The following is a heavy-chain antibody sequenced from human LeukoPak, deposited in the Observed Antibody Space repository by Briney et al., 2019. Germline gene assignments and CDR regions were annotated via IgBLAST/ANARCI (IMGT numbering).Heavy chain of an antibody. CDR1: GGSISSYY. J-gene: IGHJ4*02. D-gene: IGHD3-22*01. CDR2: IYYSGST. V-gene: IGHV4-59*01. Sequence: SETLSLTCTVSGGSISSYYWSWIRQPPGKGLEWIGYIYYSGSTNYNPSLKSRVTISVDTSKNQFSLKLSSVTAADTAVYYCAREAPDYDSSGYYYVAYYFDYWGQGTLVTVS. CDR3: AREAPDYDSSGYYYVAYYFDY.